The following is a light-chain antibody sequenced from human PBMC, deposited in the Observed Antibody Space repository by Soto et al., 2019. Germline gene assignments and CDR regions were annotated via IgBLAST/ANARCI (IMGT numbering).Light chain of an antibody. CDR2: GAS. Sequence: EIVMTQSPATLSVSPGERATLSCRARQRVSNYLAWYRQKPGQAPRLLLYGASTRATGIPARFSGSGSGTEVPLTISSLQSEDLAVYYGQKYNNWPITCGQGTRLEI. V-gene: IGKV3D-15*01. CDR3: QKYNNWPIT. CDR1: QRVSNY. J-gene: IGKJ5*01.